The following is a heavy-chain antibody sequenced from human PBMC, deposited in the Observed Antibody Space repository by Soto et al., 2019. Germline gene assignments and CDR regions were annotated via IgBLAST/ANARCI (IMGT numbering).Heavy chain of an antibody. J-gene: IGHJ4*02. D-gene: IGHD6-13*01. CDR3: AIFYRSWSGY. CDR2: ISAYNGNT. CDR1: GYTFTSYG. Sequence: QVQLVQSGAEVKKPGASVKVSCKASGYTFTSYGISWVRQAPGQGLEWMGWISAYNGNTNYAQKLQGSVTMTTDNSTSPAYMDLRSLISDDTALYYCAIFYRSWSGYWGQGTLVTVSS. V-gene: IGHV1-18*01.